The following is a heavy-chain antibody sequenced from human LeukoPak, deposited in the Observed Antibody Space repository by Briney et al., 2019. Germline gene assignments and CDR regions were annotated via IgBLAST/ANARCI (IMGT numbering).Heavy chain of an antibody. Sequence: GGSLRLSCAASGFTFSTYAMSWVRLAPGKGLEWVSTISGGGGTTYYADSVKGRFTISRDNSKNTLFLQMNSLRAEDTAIYYCAKSPYYADQYYFHYWGQGTLVTVSS. CDR2: ISGGGGTT. CDR3: AKSPYYADQYYFHY. V-gene: IGHV3-23*01. CDR1: GFTFSTYA. D-gene: IGHD3-3*01. J-gene: IGHJ4*02.